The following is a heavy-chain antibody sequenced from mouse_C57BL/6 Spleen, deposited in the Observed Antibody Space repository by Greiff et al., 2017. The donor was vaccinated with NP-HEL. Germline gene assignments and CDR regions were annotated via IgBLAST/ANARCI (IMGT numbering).Heavy chain of an antibody. D-gene: IGHD2-2*01. CDR2: IHPNSGST. J-gene: IGHJ4*01. CDR1: GYTFTSYW. CDR3: ERRAMVTTGAMEY. Sequence: VQLQQPGAELVKPGASVTLSCKASGYTFTSYWMHWVKQRPGQGLEWIGMIHPNSGSTNYNEKFKSKATLTVDKSSTTAYMQLSRLTSEDSAVYYCERRAMVTTGAMEYWGQGTSVTVSS. V-gene: IGHV1-64*01.